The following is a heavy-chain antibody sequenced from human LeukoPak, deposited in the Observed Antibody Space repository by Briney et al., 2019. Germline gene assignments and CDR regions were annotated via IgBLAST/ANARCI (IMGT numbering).Heavy chain of an antibody. CDR2: IFYRGNT. D-gene: IGHD2-15*01. Sequence: SETLSLTCSVSGGSISSDYWWRWVRQPPGKGLEWIGEIFYRGNTNYNPSLKSRVTIAIDKSKNQFSLKLSSVTAADTAVYYCARGDRFFPIYGIDVWGQGTTVTVSS. CDR1: GGSISSDYW. CDR3: ARGDRFFPIYGIDV. J-gene: IGHJ6*02. V-gene: IGHV4-4*02.